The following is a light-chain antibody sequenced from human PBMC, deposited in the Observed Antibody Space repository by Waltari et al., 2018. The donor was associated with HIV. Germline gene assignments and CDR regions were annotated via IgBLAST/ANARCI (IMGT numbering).Light chain of an antibody. Sequence: QLVLTQSPSASASLGASVKLTCTLSSGHSRYAIAWHQQQPEKGPRFLMGRNGDGRNITGDVIPDRFSGSSSWTERYLTIASLQSDDDADYYCQTWGTGFLVCGGGTKLTVL. V-gene: IGLV4-69*01. CDR2: RNGDGRN. CDR3: QTWGTGFLV. J-gene: IGLJ2*01. CDR1: SGHSRYA.